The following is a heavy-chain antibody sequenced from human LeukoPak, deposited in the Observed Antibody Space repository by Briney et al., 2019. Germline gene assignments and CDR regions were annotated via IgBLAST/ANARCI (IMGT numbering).Heavy chain of an antibody. CDR3: TRVGYIDEGIDY. J-gene: IGHJ4*02. Sequence: GGSLRLSCVASGFPFSSYWMTWVRQAPGKGLEWVANIKQDGSKKAYVDSVKRRFTISRDNAKNSLYLQMNSLRAEDTAIYYCTRVGYIDEGIDYWGQGTLVTVSS. D-gene: IGHD5-24*01. V-gene: IGHV3-7*04. CDR1: GFPFSSYW. CDR2: IKQDGSKK.